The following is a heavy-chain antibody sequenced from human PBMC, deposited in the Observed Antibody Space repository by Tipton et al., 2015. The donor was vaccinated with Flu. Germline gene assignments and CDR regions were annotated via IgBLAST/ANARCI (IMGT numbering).Heavy chain of an antibody. D-gene: IGHD6-19*01. CDR1: GFTFSDYY. CDR2: ISSSGSTV. Sequence: SLRLSCAASGFTFSDYYMSWIRQAPGKGLEWVSYISSSGSTVYYADSVKGRFTISRDNAKNSLYLQMNSLRAEDTAVYYCAREYSSGWYYFDYWGQGTLVTVSS. J-gene: IGHJ4*02. V-gene: IGHV3-11*01. CDR3: AREYSSGWYYFDY.